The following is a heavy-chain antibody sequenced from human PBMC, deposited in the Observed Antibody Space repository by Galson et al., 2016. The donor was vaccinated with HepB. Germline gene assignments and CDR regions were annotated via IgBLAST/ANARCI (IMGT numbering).Heavy chain of an antibody. CDR2: IDHSGST. J-gene: IGHJ5*02. CDR3: ARRTVVPTAGNWFDP. D-gene: IGHD2-2*01. V-gene: IGHV4-34*01. Sequence: ETLSLTCAVYGGSFSGYYWSWIRQPPGKGLEWIGEIDHSGSTNYNPSLKSRVTISADTSKNQVSLMVTSVTAADTAVYYCARRTVVPTAGNWFDPWGQGTLVTVSS. CDR1: GGSFSGYY.